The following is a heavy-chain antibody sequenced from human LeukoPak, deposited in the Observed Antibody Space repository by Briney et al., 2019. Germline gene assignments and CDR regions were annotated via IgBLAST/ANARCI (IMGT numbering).Heavy chain of an antibody. Sequence: GGSLRLSRSASGFTVSSHYMSWVRQAPGKGLEWVSVIYSGGSTYYADSVKGRFTISRDNSKNTLYLQMNSLRTEDTAVYYCAKTHDYWGQGTLVTVSS. CDR3: AKTHDY. J-gene: IGHJ4*02. V-gene: IGHV3-66*02. CDR1: GFTVSSHY. CDR2: IYSGGST.